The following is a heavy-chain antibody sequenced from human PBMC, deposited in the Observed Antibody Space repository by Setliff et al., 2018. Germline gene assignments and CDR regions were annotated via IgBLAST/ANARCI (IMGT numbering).Heavy chain of an antibody. CDR2: INNYNTNT. CDR1: GYSFTSYG. J-gene: IGHJ6*02. Sequence: ASVKVSCKASGYSFTSYGITWVRQAPGQGLEWMGWINNYNTNTNYAQKFQGRVTMTTDTSTNTVFMELRSLRSDDTAMFYCAGVVYYASGSSLSYGMDVWGQGTAVTVSS. D-gene: IGHD3-10*01. V-gene: IGHV1-18*01. CDR3: AGVVYYASGSSLSYGMDV.